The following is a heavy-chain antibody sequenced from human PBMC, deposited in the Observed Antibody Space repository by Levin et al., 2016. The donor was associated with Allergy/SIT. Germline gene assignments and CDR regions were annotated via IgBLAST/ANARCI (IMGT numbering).Heavy chain of an antibody. Sequence: ASVKVSCKASGYTFTGYYMHWVRQAPGQGLEWMGWINPNSGGTNYAPSFQARVTMTRDTSISTAYMELSRLRSDDTAVYYCARDYGSSFYRGSFDIWGQGTMVTVSS. CDR3: ARDYGSSFYRGSFDI. J-gene: IGHJ3*02. CDR1: GYTFTGYY. D-gene: IGHD6-13*01. V-gene: IGHV1-2*02. CDR2: INPNSGGT.